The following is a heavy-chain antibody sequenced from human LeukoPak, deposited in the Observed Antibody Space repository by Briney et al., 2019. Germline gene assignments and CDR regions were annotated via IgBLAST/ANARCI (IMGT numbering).Heavy chain of an antibody. Sequence: ASVKVSCKASGYTFTSYGISWVRQAPGQGLEWMGIINPSGGSTSYAQKFQGRVTMTRDMSTSTVYMELSSLRSEDTAVYYCARDGSIAAAGTYYYYYMDVWGKGTTVTVSS. CDR3: ARDGSIAAAGTYYYYYMDV. CDR2: INPSGGST. J-gene: IGHJ6*03. V-gene: IGHV1-46*01. CDR1: GYTFTSYG. D-gene: IGHD6-13*01.